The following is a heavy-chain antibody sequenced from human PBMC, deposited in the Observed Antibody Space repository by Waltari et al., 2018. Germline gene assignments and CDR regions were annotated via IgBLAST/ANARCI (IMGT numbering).Heavy chain of an antibody. J-gene: IGHJ4*02. Sequence: EVQLEESGGGLVQPGGSLRLSCAASGFTFSSYWMTWVRQAPGKGLEWVANIKQDGSETYYADSLKGRFTISRDNAKKSLYLQMNSLRAEDTALYYCARDHVFRGDFWSGYYDSWGQGTLVTVSS. CDR3: ARDHVFRGDFWSGYYDS. CDR1: GFTFSSYW. D-gene: IGHD3-3*01. V-gene: IGHV3-7*01. CDR2: IKQDGSET.